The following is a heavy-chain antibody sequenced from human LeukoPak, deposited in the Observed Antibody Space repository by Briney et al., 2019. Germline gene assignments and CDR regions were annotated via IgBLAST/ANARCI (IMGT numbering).Heavy chain of an antibody. CDR1: GFTFSTYW. D-gene: IGHD3-16*02. J-gene: IGHJ3*02. CDR3: ARVSAGVIGMKDVFDI. CDR2: ISGSSSYI. V-gene: IGHV3-21*01. Sequence: GGSLRLSCAASGFTFSTYWMSWVRQAPGKGLEWVSSISGSSSYIYYADSVKGRFTISRHNAKNSLYLQVNSLRAEDTAVYYCARVSAGVIGMKDVFDIWGQGTMVTVSS.